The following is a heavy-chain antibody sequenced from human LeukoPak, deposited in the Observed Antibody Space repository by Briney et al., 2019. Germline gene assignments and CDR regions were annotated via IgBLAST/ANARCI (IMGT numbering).Heavy chain of an antibody. CDR2: ISAYNGNT. D-gene: IGHD2-21*02. CDR3: ARVSYCGGDCYHWGMGAFDI. J-gene: IGHJ3*02. CDR1: GYTFTSYG. Sequence: ASVKVSCKASGYTFTSYGISWVRQAPGQGLERVGCISAYNGNTNYAQKLQGRVTMTTDTSKSTAYMELRSLRSDDTAVYYCARVSYCGGDCYHWGMGAFDIWGQGTMVTVSS. V-gene: IGHV1-18*01.